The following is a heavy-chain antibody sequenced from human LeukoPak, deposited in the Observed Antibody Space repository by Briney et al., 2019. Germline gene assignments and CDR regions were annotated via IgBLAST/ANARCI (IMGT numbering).Heavy chain of an antibody. CDR2: LRGDGET. J-gene: IGHJ4*02. CDR3: AKASWVSSADAVL. Sequence: PGGSLRLSFVTSGFLFRDYAMSWGRPTPAGGLEWVSSLRGDGETFYTDSVKGRFTLSRDHSRNTVYLQLSNLRVEDTAVYYCAKASWVSSADAVLWGQGTLVTVS. D-gene: IGHD3-16*01. V-gene: IGHV3-23*01. CDR1: GFLFRDYA.